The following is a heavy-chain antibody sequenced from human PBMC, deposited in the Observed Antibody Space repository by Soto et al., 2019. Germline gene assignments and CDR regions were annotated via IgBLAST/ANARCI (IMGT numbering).Heavy chain of an antibody. CDR1: GFTFSSYA. D-gene: IGHD3-10*01. V-gene: IGHV3-30-3*01. Sequence: QVQLVESGGGVVQPGRSLRLSCAASGFTFSSYAMHWVRQAPGKGLEWVAVISYDGSNKYYADSVKGRFTISRDNSKNTLYLQMNSLRAEDTAVYYCARDRVTMVRGVIITRKGFDYWSQGTLVTVSS. CDR3: ARDRVTMVRGVIITRKGFDY. J-gene: IGHJ4*02. CDR2: ISYDGSNK.